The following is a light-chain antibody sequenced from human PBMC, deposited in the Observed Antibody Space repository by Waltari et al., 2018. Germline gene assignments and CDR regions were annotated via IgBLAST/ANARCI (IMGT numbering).Light chain of an antibody. J-gene: IGLJ3*02. V-gene: IGLV3-21*02. CDR3: QVWDNRRAHRWV. Sequence: SYVLTQPPSVSVAPGQTATITCGGDNIGTYSVHWYHQKPGQAPVLVVDDDRDRPSGIPERFAGSNSGNTATLTISRVEAADAADYCCQVWDNRRAHRWVFGGGTKLTVL. CDR2: DDR. CDR1: NIGTYS.